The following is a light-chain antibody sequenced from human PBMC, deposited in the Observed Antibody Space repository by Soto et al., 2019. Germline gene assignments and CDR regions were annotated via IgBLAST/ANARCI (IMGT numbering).Light chain of an antibody. V-gene: IGKV1-5*01. CDR1: QSISSW. CDR3: QQYNSYSPLT. Sequence: DIQKTQSTSTLSASVGERVTITCRASQSISSWLAWYQQKPGKAPKLLIYDASSLESGVPSRFSGSGSGTEFTLTISSLQPDDFATYYCQQYNSYSPLTFGGGTKVDIK. CDR2: DAS. J-gene: IGKJ4*01.